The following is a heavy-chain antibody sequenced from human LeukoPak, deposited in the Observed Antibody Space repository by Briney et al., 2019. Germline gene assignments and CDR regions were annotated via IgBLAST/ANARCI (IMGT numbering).Heavy chain of an antibody. V-gene: IGHV3-48*03. J-gene: IGHJ4*02. CDR1: GFTFSSYE. CDR3: ARRGFYDTSGYLFDH. D-gene: IGHD3-22*01. CDR2: ISTSGSPI. Sequence: GGSLRLSCAASGFTFSSYEMNWVRQAPGKGLEWVSYISTSGSPIYYGNSVKGRFTTSRDNAKNSLYLQMNSLRAEDTALYYCARRGFYDTSGYLFDHWGQGTLVTVSS.